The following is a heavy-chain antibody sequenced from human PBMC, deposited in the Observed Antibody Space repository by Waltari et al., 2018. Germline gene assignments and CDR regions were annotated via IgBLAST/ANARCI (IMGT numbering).Heavy chain of an antibody. CDR1: GGSISRSNW. CDR3: ARKQYSGSSTEAFDI. D-gene: IGHD1-26*01. V-gene: IGHV4-4*02. CDR2: IYHSGST. J-gene: IGHJ3*02. Sequence: QVQLQESGPGLVKPSGTLSLTCAVSGGSISRSNWWSWVRQPPGKGLEWFGEIYHSGSTNYNPSLKSRVTISVDKSKNQFSLKLSSVTAADTAVYYCARKQYSGSSTEAFDIWGQGTMVTVSS.